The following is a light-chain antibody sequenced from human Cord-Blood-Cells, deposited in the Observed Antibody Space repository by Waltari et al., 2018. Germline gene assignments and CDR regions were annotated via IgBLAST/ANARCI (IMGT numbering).Light chain of an antibody. Sequence: DIQMTQSPSSLSASVGDRVTITCQASQDISNYLNWDQQKPGKAPKLLIYDASNLETGVPSRFSGSGSGTDFTFTISSLQPEDIATYYCQQYDNLLLTFGGGTKVEIK. J-gene: IGKJ4*01. CDR2: DAS. V-gene: IGKV1-33*01. CDR1: QDISNY. CDR3: QQYDNLLLT.